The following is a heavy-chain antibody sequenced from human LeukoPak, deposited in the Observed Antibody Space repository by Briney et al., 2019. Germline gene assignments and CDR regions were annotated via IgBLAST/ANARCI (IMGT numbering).Heavy chain of an antibody. J-gene: IGHJ4*02. D-gene: IGHD1-26*01. CDR3: ARKGGLHPDYYFDY. CDR1: GGSISSSSYY. V-gene: IGHV4-39*07. CDR2: IYYSGST. Sequence: PSETLSLTCTVSGGSISSSSYYWGWIRQPPGKGLEWIGSIYYSGSTYYNPSLKSRVTISVDTSKNQFSLKLSSVTAADTAVYYCARKGGLHPDYYFDYWGQGTLVTVSS.